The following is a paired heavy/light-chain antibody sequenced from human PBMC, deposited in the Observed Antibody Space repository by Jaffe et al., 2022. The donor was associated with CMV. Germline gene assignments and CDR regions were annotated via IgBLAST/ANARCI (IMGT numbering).Light chain of an antibody. J-gene: IGKJ1*01. CDR3: HQSSSLPWT. Sequence: EIVLTQSPDFQSVTPKEKVTITCRASQSIGSSLHWYQQKPDQSPKLLIKYASQSISGVPSRFSGSGSGTDFTLTINSLEAEDAAAYYCHQSSSLPWTFGQGTKVEIK. CDR2: YAS. CDR1: QSIGSS. V-gene: IGKV6D-21*02.
Heavy chain of an antibody. J-gene: IGHJ4*02. D-gene: IGHD3-16*02. CDR1: GGSISSSSYY. CDR3: ARHQSDYVWGSYRPYPFDY. V-gene: IGHV4-39*01. CDR2: IYYSGST. Sequence: QLQLQESGPGLVKPSETLSLTCTVSGGSISSSSYYWGWIRQPPGKGLEWIGSIYYSGSTYYNPSLKSRVTISVDTSKNQFSLKLSSVTAADTAVYYCARHQSDYVWGSYRPYPFDYWGQGTLVTVSS.